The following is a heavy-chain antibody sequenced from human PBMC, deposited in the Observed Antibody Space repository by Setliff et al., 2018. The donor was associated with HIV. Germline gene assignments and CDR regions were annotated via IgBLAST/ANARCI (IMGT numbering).Heavy chain of an antibody. V-gene: IGHV4-4*09. Sequence: GSLRLSCAASGFTFSSYTLSWVRQPPGKGLEWIGYIYTTGSTNYNPSLKSRVTMSVDTSKNQFSLRLTSVTAADTAVYFCARLRITMIMMLNYFDYWGQGTLVTVSS. CDR3: ARLRITMIMMLNYFDY. CDR1: GFTFSSYT. D-gene: IGHD3-22*01. CDR2: IYTTGST. J-gene: IGHJ4*02.